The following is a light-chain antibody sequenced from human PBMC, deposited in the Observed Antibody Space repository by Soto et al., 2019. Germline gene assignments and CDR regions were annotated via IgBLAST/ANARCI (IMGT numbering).Light chain of an antibody. V-gene: IGLV3-21*02. Sequence: SYELTQPPSVSVAPGQTAKITCGGDNIGSKSVHWYHQKAGQAPVLVVFDDSDRPSGIPDRFSGSNSGNTATLTISRVEVGGEADYYCQVWHSTNDHYVFGTGTKVTVL. CDR3: QVWHSTNDHYV. CDR2: DDS. CDR1: NIGSKS. J-gene: IGLJ1*01.